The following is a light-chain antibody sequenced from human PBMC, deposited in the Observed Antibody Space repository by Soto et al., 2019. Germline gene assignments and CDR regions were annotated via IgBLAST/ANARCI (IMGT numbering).Light chain of an antibody. V-gene: IGKV1-9*01. Sequence: DIQLTQSPSFLSASVGDRVTITCRASQGISSYLVWYQQKPGKAPNLLIYAASTLQSGVPSRFSGSGSGTEFTLTISSLQPADFATYYCQQLNTYPLNFGGGTKVEIK. J-gene: IGKJ4*01. CDR3: QQLNTYPLN. CDR1: QGISSY. CDR2: AAS.